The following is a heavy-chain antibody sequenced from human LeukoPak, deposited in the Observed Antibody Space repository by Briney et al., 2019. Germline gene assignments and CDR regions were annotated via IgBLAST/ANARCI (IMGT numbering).Heavy chain of an antibody. V-gene: IGHV3-48*04. J-gene: IGHJ4*02. Sequence: GGSLRLSCAASGFTFSSYAMSWVRQAPGKGLEWVSYISSSGSTIYYADSVKGRFTISRDNAKNSLYLQMNSLRAEDTAVYYCARDRIAARQLADYWGQGALVTVSS. D-gene: IGHD6-6*01. CDR2: ISSSGSTI. CDR3: ARDRIAARQLADY. CDR1: GFTFSSYA.